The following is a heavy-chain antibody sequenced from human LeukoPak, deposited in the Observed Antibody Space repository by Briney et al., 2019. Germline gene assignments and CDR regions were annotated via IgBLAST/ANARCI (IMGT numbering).Heavy chain of an antibody. CDR2: ISGSGGST. J-gene: IGHJ4*02. D-gene: IGHD1-26*01. Sequence: PGGSLRFSCAASGFTFSSYAMSWVRQAPGKGLEWVSAISGSGGSTYYADSVKGRFTISRDNSKNTLYLQMNSLRAEDTAVYYCARGGPNSGSYLPYWGQGTLVTVSS. V-gene: IGHV3-23*01. CDR1: GFTFSSYA. CDR3: ARGGPNSGSYLPY.